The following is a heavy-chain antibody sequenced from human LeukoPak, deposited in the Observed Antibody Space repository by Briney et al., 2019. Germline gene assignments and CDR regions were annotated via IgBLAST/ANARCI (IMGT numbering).Heavy chain of an antibody. V-gene: IGHV1-69*05. D-gene: IGHD1-14*01. CDR2: IIPIFGTA. Sequence: SVKVSCKASGYTFTSYAMNWVRQAPGQGLEWMGGIIPIFGTANYAQKFQGRVTITTDESTSTAYMELSSLRSEDTAVYYCARAVGTRTYYYYYMDVWGKGTTVTVSS. CDR3: ARAVGTRTYYYYYMDV. CDR1: GYTFTSYA. J-gene: IGHJ6*03.